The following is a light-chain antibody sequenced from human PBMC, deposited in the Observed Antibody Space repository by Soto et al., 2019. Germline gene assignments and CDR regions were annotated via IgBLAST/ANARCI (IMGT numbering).Light chain of an antibody. CDR1: QSVSATY. CDR3: QQYGSSPRA. CDR2: GAS. V-gene: IGKV3-20*01. Sequence: EVVLTQSPGTLSLSPGERATLSCRASQSVSATYIAWYQQKSGQAPRLLLYGASSRATGIPDRFSGSGSGTEFTLTIDRLEPEDFATYYCQQYGSSPRAFGQGTKVEIK. J-gene: IGKJ1*01.